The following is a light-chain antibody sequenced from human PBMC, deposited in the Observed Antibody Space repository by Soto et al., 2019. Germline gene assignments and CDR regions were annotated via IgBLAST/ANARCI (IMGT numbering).Light chain of an antibody. CDR1: QSVSSGY. J-gene: IGKJ1*01. CDR3: QQYTYSPWT. CDR2: GAS. V-gene: IGKV3-20*01. Sequence: EVVLTQSPGTLSLSPGERATLSCRASQSVSSGYLGWYQQKPGQAPRLLIYGASSRATGIPDRFSGSGSGTDFTLTISRLEPADFAVYFCQQYTYSPWTFGQGTKVEIK.